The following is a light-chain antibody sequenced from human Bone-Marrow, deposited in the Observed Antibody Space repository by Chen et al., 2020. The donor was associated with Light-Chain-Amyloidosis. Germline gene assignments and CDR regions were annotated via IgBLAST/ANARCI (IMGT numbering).Light chain of an antibody. V-gene: IGLV2-14*01. Sequence: QSALTQPASVSGSPGQSITTSCTGTSSDVGGDNHVSWYQQHPDNAPKLMIYEVPNRPSWVAARFSGSKSDNTASLTISGLQTEDEADYFCSSYTITNTLVFGSGTRVTVL. CDR3: SSYTITNTLV. CDR1: SSDVGGDNH. CDR2: EVP. J-gene: IGLJ1*01.